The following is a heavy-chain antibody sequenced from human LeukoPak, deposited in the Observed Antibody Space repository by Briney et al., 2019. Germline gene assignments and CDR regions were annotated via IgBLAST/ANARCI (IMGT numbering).Heavy chain of an antibody. CDR2: ISSSGSTI. CDR3: AKAMPTASHIAFGGVIVLAPYFDY. Sequence: GGSLRLSCAASGFTFSSYEMNWVRQAPGKGLEWVSYISSSGSTIYYADSVKGRFTISRDNAKNSLYLQMNSLRAEDTAVYYCAKAMPTASHIAFGGVIVLAPYFDYWGQGTLVTVSS. J-gene: IGHJ4*02. CDR1: GFTFSSYE. D-gene: IGHD3-16*02. V-gene: IGHV3-48*03.